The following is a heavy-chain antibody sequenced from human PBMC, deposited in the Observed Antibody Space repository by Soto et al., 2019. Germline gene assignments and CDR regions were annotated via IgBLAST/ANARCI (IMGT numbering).Heavy chain of an antibody. CDR3: ARVPWQWLGGYAFDI. Sequence: SETLSLTCTVSGGSISSYYWSWIRQPPGKGLEWIGYIYYSGSTSYNPSLKSRVTISVDTSKNQFSLKLSSVTAADTAVYYCARVPWQWLGGYAFDIWGQGTMVTVSS. CDR2: IYYSGST. CDR1: GGSISSYY. V-gene: IGHV4-59*01. D-gene: IGHD6-19*01. J-gene: IGHJ3*02.